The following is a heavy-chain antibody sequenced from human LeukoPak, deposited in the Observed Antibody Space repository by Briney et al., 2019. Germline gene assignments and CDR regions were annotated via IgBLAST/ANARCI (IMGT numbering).Heavy chain of an antibody. CDR2: IYYSGST. J-gene: IGHJ4*02. CDR3: ARALYYDFWSGPYYFDY. CDR1: GGSISSGGYY. V-gene: IGHV4-31*03. Sequence: SQTLSLTCTVSGGSISSGGYYWSWLRQHPGTGLEWIGYIYYSGSTYYNPSLKSRVTISVDTSKNQFSLKLSSVTAADTAVYYCARALYYDFWSGPYYFDYWGQGTLVTVSS. D-gene: IGHD3-3*01.